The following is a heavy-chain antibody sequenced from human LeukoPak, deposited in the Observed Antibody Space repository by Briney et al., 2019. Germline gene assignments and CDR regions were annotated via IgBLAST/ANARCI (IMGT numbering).Heavy chain of an antibody. J-gene: IGHJ4*02. D-gene: IGHD3-22*01. CDR1: GFTFSSYS. V-gene: IGHV3-21*01. CDR3: AREPKTYYYDSSGYYALDY. Sequence: GGSLRLSCAASGFTFSSYSMNWVRQAPGKGLEWVSSISSSSSYIYYADSVKGRFTISRDNAKNSLYLQMNSLRAEATAVYYCAREPKTYYYDSSGYYALDYWGQGTLVTVSS. CDR2: ISSSSSYI.